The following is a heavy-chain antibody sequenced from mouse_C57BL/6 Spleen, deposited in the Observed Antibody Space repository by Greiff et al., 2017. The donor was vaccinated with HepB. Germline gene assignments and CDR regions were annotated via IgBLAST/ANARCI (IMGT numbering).Heavy chain of an antibody. D-gene: IGHD1-1*01. CDR2: ISNGGGST. V-gene: IGHV5-12*01. CDR1: GFTFSDYY. CDR3: ARQSYGSSYWYFDV. Sequence: EVQRVESGGGLVQPGGSLKLSCAASGFTFSDYYMYWVRQTPEKRLEWVAYISNGGGSTYYPDTVKGRFTISRDNAKNTLYLQMSRLKSEDTAMYYCARQSYGSSYWYFDVWGTGTTVTVSS. J-gene: IGHJ1*03.